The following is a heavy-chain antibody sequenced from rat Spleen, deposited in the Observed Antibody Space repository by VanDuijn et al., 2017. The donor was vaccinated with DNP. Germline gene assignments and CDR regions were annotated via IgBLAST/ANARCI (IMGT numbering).Heavy chain of an antibody. CDR2: IWSGGST. Sequence: QVQLKESGPGLVQPSRTLSLTCTVSGFSLTSYGVSWVRQPPGKGLEWIAAIWSGGSTDYNSALKSRLSISRDTSKSHVPLKMNSLQTEDTAMYFWARSGVIRGTRAFDYWGQGVMVTVSS. V-gene: IGHV2-16*01. CDR1: GFSLTSYG. J-gene: IGHJ2*01. D-gene: IGHD4-3*01. CDR3: ARSGVIRGTRAFDY.